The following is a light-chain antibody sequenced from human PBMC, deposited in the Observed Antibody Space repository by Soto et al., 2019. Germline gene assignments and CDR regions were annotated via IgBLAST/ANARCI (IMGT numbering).Light chain of an antibody. CDR2: ANS. V-gene: IGLV1-40*01. Sequence: QSVLTQPPSVSEAQGQRVPISFSGSSSNLGAGYDVQWYRQFPGTAPKLLIYANSVRPSGVPDRFSGSKSGTSASLAITGLQAEDEADYYCQSYDSSLIVSKVFGTGTKVTVL. J-gene: IGLJ1*01. CDR1: SSNLGAGYD. CDR3: QSYDSSLIVSKV.